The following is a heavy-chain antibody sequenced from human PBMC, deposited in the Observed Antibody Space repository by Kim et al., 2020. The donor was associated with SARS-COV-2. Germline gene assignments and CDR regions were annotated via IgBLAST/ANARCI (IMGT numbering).Heavy chain of an antibody. CDR1: GGSFSGYY. V-gene: IGHV4-34*01. CDR3: ATPSTPWNPDDAFDI. Sequence: SETLSLTCAVYGGSFSGYYWSWIRQPPGKGLEWIGEINHSGSTNYNPSLKSRVTISVDTSKNQFSLKLSSVTAADTAVYYCATPSTPWNPDDAFDIWGQGTMVTVSS. CDR2: INHSGST. D-gene: IGHD1-1*01. J-gene: IGHJ3*02.